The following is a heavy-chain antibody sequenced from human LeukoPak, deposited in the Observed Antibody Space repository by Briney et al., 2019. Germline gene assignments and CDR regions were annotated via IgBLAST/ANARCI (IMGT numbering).Heavy chain of an antibody. Sequence: KPSETLSLTCAVYGGSFSGYYWSWIRQPPGKGLEWIGEINHSGSTNYNPSLKSRVTISVDTSKNQFSLKLSTVTAADTAVYYCAEVGATLAIDYWGQGTLVTVSS. D-gene: IGHD1-26*01. V-gene: IGHV4-34*01. CDR2: INHSGST. CDR1: GGSFSGYY. J-gene: IGHJ4*02. CDR3: AEVGATLAIDY.